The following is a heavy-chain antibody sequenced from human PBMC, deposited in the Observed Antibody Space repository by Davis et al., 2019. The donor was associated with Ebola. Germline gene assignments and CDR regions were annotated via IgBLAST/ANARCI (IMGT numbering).Heavy chain of an antibody. CDR2: INPSTDDT. D-gene: IGHD3-10*01. CDR1: GYTFTGYY. J-gene: IGHJ5*02. CDR3: ARGFSFDP. V-gene: IGHV1-2*02. Sequence: AASVKVSCKASGYTFTGYYIHWVRQAPGQGLEWMGWINPSTDDTNSAQRFQGRVTMTRDTSITTAYMELSRLRSDDTAVYYCARGFSFDPWGQGTLVTVSS.